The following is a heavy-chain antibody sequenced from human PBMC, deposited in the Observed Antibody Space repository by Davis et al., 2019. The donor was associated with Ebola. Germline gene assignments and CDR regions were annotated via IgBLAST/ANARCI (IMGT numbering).Heavy chain of an antibody. D-gene: IGHD6-19*01. CDR2: ITGGSTYT. Sequence: GESLKISCAASGFTFGSYAMDWVRQSPGKGLEWVSAITGGSTYTYYADSVKGRFTISRDNSKNTLYLQMNSLRAEDTAVYYCTKEIEVTGTAVFHYWGQGTLVTVSS. V-gene: IGHV3-23*01. CDR3: TKEIEVTGTAVFHY. J-gene: IGHJ4*02. CDR1: GFTFGSYA.